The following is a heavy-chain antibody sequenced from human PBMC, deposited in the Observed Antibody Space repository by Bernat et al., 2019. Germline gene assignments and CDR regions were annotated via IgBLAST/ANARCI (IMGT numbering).Heavy chain of an antibody. CDR1: GGSFSGYY. D-gene: IGHD5-12*01. CDR3: ARREWLRTFDY. J-gene: IGHJ4*02. V-gene: IGHV4-34*01. Sequence: VQLQQWGAGLLKPSETLSLTCAVYGGSFSGYYWSWIRQPPGKGLEWIGEINHSGSTNYNPSLKSRVTISVDTSKNQFSLKLSSVTAADTAVYYCARREWLRTFDYWGQGTLVTVSS. CDR2: INHSGST.